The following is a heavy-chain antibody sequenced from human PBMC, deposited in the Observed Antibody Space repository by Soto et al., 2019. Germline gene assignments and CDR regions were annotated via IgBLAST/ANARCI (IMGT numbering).Heavy chain of an antibody. V-gene: IGHV1-8*01. J-gene: IGHJ4*02. D-gene: IGHD2-21*01. CDR2: MNPNSGDT. CDR1: GYAFRSYD. Sequence: QVQLVQSGAEVKEPGASVKVSCKASGYAFRSYDMNWVRQATGQGLEWMGWMNPNSGDTGYVDKFQGRVTMTRDTAMTTAYMELSSLTSEDPDVYYCARSLGGGNVNFDSWGQGTLVTVSS. CDR3: ARSLGGGNVNFDS.